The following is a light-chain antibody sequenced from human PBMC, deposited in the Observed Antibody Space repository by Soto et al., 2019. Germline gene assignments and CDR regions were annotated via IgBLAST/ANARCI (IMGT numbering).Light chain of an antibody. J-gene: IGKJ1*01. Sequence: IQMTQSPSTRSASVGXRVTITCRASQSISSWLAWYQQKPGKAPKLLIYDASSLESGVPSRFSGSGSGTEFTLTISSLQPDDFATYYCQQYNSYLWTFGQGTKVDIK. CDR2: DAS. CDR3: QQYNSYLWT. CDR1: QSISSW. V-gene: IGKV1-5*01.